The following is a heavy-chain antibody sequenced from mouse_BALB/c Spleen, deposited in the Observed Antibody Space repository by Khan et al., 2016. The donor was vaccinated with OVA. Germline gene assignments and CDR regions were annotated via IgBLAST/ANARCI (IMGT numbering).Heavy chain of an antibody. CDR3: ARNYTYDVYFDY. D-gene: IGHD2-12*01. Sequence: VQLKQSGPELVKPGASVKMSCKASGYTFTSYVMHWVRQKPGQGLEWIGYIYPYNDDTKYNEKFKGKATLTSDKSSSTAYMELSSLTSEDSAVYDCARNYTYDVYFDYWGQGTTLTGSS. CDR1: GYTFTSYV. J-gene: IGHJ2*01. V-gene: IGHV1S136*01. CDR2: IYPYNDDT.